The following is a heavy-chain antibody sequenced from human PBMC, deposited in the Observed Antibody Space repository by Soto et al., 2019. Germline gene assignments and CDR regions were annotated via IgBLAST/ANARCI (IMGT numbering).Heavy chain of an antibody. V-gene: IGHV4-30-4*01. D-gene: IGHD4-17*01. CDR1: GGSVDSGNHY. CDR3: ARDMGSAMTTRIFDH. CDR2: IYYGEST. J-gene: IGHJ4*02. Sequence: QVLVQESGPGLVKPSQTLTLSCSVSGGSVDSGNHYWNWIRQPPGKGLEWIGYIYYGESTYYNPSLKSRATISVDTSQIRFSLRLTSVTAADTAVYYCARDMGSAMTTRIFDHWGQGTLVTVSS.